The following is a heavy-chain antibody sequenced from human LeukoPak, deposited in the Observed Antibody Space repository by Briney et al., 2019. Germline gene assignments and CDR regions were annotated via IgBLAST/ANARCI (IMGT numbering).Heavy chain of an antibody. CDR3: ARVIKDIVATRFDC. CDR1: GFTVSRNY. J-gene: IGHJ4*02. D-gene: IGHD5-12*01. Sequence: GGSLRLSCAASGFTVSRNYMTWVRQAPGKGLEWVSVIYSGGSTYYADSVKGRFTISRDNSKNTLYLQMNSLRAEDTAVYYCARVIKDIVATRFDCWGQGSLVTVSS. V-gene: IGHV3-53*01. CDR2: IYSGGST.